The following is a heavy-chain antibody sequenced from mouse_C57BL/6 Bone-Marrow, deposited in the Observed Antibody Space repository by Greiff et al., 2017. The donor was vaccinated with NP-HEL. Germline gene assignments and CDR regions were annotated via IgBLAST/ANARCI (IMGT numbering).Heavy chain of an antibody. CDR2: IWRGGST. CDR1: GFSLTSYG. J-gene: IGHJ1*03. Sequence: VQLQQSGPGLVQPSQSLSIPCTVSGFSLTSYGVHWVRQSPGKGLEWLGVIWRGGSTDYYAAFMSRLSITTDNYKSQVFFKMNSLQADDTAIYYCSKNGLRRGACWYFDVWGTGTTVTVSS. CDR3: SKNGLRRGACWYFDV. D-gene: IGHD3-1*01. V-gene: IGHV2-5*01.